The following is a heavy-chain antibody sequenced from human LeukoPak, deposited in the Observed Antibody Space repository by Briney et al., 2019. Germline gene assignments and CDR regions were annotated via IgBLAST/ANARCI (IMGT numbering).Heavy chain of an antibody. CDR2: ISAGGVDT. J-gene: IGHJ4*02. CDR3: AAKEGLTGYLSGSFDY. D-gene: IGHD3-9*01. Sequence: GGSLRLSCAASGFTFTNYAMTWVRQAPGKGLEWVSAISAGGVDTFCADSVRGRFTISRDNSKSTLYLQMNSLRAEDTAVYYCAAKEGLTGYLSGSFDYWGQGALVPVSS. CDR1: GFTFTNYA. V-gene: IGHV3-23*01.